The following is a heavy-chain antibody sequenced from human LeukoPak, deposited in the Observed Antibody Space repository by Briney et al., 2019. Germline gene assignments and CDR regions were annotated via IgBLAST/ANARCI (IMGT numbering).Heavy chain of an antibody. CDR3: AKDLATNFPYCGGDCFDAFDI. V-gene: IGHV3-23*01. CDR2: ISSSGSGGNT. Sequence: GGSLRLSCAASGVTLSSYAMSWARQAPGKGLEWVSGISSSGSGGNTYYADSVKGRFTISRDNSKNTLYLQMNSLRAEDTAVYYCAKDLATNFPYCGGDCFDAFDIWGQGTMVTVSS. D-gene: IGHD2-21*02. J-gene: IGHJ3*02. CDR1: GVTLSSYA.